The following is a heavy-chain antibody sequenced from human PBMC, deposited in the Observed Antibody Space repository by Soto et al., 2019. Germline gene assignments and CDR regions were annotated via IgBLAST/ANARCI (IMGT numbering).Heavy chain of an antibody. J-gene: IGHJ4*02. CDR2: ILPRDSET. CDR3: ARHSVDVTSSSNPYYFDY. V-gene: IGHV5-51*01. Sequence: PGEXLKISCKSAGYTFSNYWIAWVRQMPGKGLEWMGIILPRDSETTYSPSFRGQVTFSADNSINATYLQWNSLKASDSAIYYCARHSVDVTSSSNPYYFDYWGQGTLVT. CDR1: GYTFSNYW. D-gene: IGHD6-6*01.